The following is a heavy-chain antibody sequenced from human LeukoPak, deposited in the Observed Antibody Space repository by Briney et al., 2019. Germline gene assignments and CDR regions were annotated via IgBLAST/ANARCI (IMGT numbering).Heavy chain of an antibody. CDR2: ISAYNVNT. D-gene: IGHD5-24*01. CDR1: GYTFTSYG. J-gene: IGHJ4*02. CDR3: ASLKTDGYFDY. V-gene: IGHV1-18*01. Sequence: ASVKVPCKASGYTFTSYGISWVRQAPGQGLEWRGWISAYNVNTNYAQKSRGRVTMTTDTYTRTAYMELRSLRSYDTAVYYCASLKTDGYFDYWGKGTMVTVSS.